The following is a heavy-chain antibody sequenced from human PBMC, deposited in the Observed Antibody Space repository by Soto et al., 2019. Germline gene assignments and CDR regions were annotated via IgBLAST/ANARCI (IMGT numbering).Heavy chain of an antibody. Sequence: QVQLVQSGAEVKKPGASVKVSCKASGYTFTSYDINWVRQATGQGLEWMGWMNPNSGNTGYAQKFQGRVTMTRNTSISTAYMELSSLRSEDTAVYYCARGMGYSYGLLYYGMDVWGQGTTVTVSS. CDR1: GYTFTSYD. CDR2: MNPNSGNT. J-gene: IGHJ6*02. D-gene: IGHD5-18*01. CDR3: ARGMGYSYGLLYYGMDV. V-gene: IGHV1-8*01.